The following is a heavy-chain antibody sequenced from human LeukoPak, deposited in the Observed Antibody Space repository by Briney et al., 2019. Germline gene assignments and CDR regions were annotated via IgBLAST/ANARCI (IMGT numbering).Heavy chain of an antibody. CDR3: ARRGAISGTSDYYYYYYMDV. CDR1: GFTFSTYS. J-gene: IGHJ6*03. V-gene: IGHV3-48*01. D-gene: IGHD1-7*01. CDR2: ISSSSTK. Sequence: GGSLRLSCAASGFTFSTYSLNWVRQAPGKGLEWVAYISSSSTKYYADSVKGRFTISRDTAKSSLYLQMNGLRAEDTAVYYCARRGAISGTSDYYYYYYMDVWGKGTTVTVSS.